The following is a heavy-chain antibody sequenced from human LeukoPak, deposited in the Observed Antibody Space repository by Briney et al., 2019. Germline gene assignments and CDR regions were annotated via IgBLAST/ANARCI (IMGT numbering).Heavy chain of an antibody. CDR1: GGSFSGYY. CDR3: ARWTPGSDQLLGGRYYYMDV. CDR2: INHSGST. V-gene: IGHV4-34*01. D-gene: IGHD2-2*01. Sequence: PSETLSLTCAVYGGSFSGYYWSWIRQPPGKGLEWIGEINHSGSTNYNPSLKSRVTISVDTSKNQFSLKLSSVTAADTAVYYCARWTPGSDQLLGGRYYYMDVWGKGTTVTISS. J-gene: IGHJ6*03.